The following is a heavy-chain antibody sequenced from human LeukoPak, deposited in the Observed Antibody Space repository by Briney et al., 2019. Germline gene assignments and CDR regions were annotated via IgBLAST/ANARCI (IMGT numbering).Heavy chain of an antibody. CDR2: ISYDGSNK. Sequence: GRSLRLSCAASGFTFSSYGMHWVRQAPGKGLEGVAVISYDGSNKYYADSVKGRFTISRDNSKNTLYLQMNSLRAEDTAVYYCATDRLTMVRGVISHIPHLRKTRRYYGMDVWGKGTTVTVSS. V-gene: IGHV3-30*03. CDR3: ATDRLTMVRGVISHIPHLRKTRRYYGMDV. CDR1: GFTFSSYG. J-gene: IGHJ6*04. D-gene: IGHD3-10*01.